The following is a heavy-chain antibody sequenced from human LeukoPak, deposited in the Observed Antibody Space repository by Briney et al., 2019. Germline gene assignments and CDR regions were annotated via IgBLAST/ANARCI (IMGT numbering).Heavy chain of an antibody. J-gene: IGHJ6*03. V-gene: IGHV4-39*07. D-gene: IGHD5-12*01. CDR3: ARTARPIIFSGYRNYYYYYMDV. CDR2: INHSGST. CDR1: SGSISTSNYY. Sequence: SETLSLTCTVSSGSISTSNYYWGWVRQPPGKGLEWIGEINHSGSTNYNPSLKSRVTISVDTSKNQFSLKLSSVTAADTAVYYCARTARPIIFSGYRNYYYYYMDVWGKGTTVTVSS.